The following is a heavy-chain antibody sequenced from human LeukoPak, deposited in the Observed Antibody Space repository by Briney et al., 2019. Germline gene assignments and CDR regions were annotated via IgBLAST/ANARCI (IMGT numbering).Heavy chain of an antibody. CDR3: ARGNYYDSSGYFD. V-gene: IGHV1-69*05. J-gene: IGHJ4*02. Sequence: SVRVSCKASGGTFSSYAVSWVRQAPGQGLEWMGRIIPMFGTTNYAQSFQGRLTITMDKSTTTAYMELSSLRFEDTAMYYCARGNYYDSSGYFDWGQGTLVTVSS. D-gene: IGHD3-22*01. CDR1: GGTFSSYA. CDR2: IIPMFGTT.